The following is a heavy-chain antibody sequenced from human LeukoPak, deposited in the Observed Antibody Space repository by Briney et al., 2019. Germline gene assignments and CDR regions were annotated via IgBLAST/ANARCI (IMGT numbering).Heavy chain of an antibody. Sequence: SETLSLTCTVSGGSISSGSYYWSWIRQPAGKGLEWIGRIYTSGSTNYNPSLKSRVTISLDTAKNQFSLKLSSVTAADTAVYYCARFRPPDGYYDSSGYRRGAFDIWGQGTMVTVSS. D-gene: IGHD3-22*01. V-gene: IGHV4-61*02. CDR3: ARFRPPDGYYDSSGYRRGAFDI. J-gene: IGHJ3*02. CDR2: IYTSGST. CDR1: GGSISSGSYY.